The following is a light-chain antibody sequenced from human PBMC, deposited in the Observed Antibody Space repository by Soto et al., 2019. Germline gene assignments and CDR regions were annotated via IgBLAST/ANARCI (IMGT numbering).Light chain of an antibody. J-gene: IGKJ1*01. CDR3: QQYNNYSWT. V-gene: IGKV1-5*03. CDR1: QSISSW. CDR2: KAS. Sequence: DIQMTQSPSTLSASVGDRVTITCRASQSISSWLAWYQQKPGKAPKLLIYKASSLESGVPSRFSGSGSGTEFTLTMSSLQPYDFAAYYCQQYNNYSWTFGQGTKVEIK.